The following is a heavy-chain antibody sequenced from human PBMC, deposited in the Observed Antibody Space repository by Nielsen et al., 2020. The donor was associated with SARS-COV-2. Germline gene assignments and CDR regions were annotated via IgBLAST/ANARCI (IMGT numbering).Heavy chain of an antibody. CDR3: VRGDLIHSSSWTNYYYYYGMDV. Sequence: GGSLRLSCAASGFTFDDYGMSWVRQAPGKGLEWVSGINWNGGSTGYADSVKGRFTISRDNAKNSLYLQMNSLRAGDTAVYYCVRGDLIHSSSWTNYYYYYGMDVWGQGTTVTVSS. CDR2: INWNGGST. D-gene: IGHD6-13*01. CDR1: GFTFDDYG. V-gene: IGHV3-20*04. J-gene: IGHJ6*02.